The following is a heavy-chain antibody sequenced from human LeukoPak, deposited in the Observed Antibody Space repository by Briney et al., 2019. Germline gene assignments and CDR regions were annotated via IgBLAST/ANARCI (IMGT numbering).Heavy chain of an antibody. Sequence: PSETLSLTCSVSGGSVSNYYWSWIRQPPGKGLEWIGYVYYTGSTNYNPSLKSRVTMFEDKSKNQFSLRLYSVTVADTAVYYCARHFAYSSSPYFDYWGREVWSPSP. D-gene: IGHD6-6*01. J-gene: IGHJ4*02. CDR3: ARHFAYSSSPYFDY. CDR2: VYYTGST. V-gene: IGHV4-59*08. CDR1: GGSVSNYY.